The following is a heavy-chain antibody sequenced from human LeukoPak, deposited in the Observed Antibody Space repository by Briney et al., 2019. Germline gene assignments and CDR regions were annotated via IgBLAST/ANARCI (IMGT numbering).Heavy chain of an antibody. D-gene: IGHD6-13*01. J-gene: IGHJ6*04. CDR1: TFTLSRYS. Sequence: GESLTLSCAASTFTLSRYSMKWVRHAPGRGLEWVSSISSSGNYIYYAHSVKGRFTVSRDNAKNSLYLEMNSLRAEDTAVYYCARDIDSSTGASGTYYYYYGMDVWGNGTTVTVSS. CDR3: ARDIDSSTGASGTYYYYYGMDV. CDR2: ISSSGNYI. V-gene: IGHV3-21*01.